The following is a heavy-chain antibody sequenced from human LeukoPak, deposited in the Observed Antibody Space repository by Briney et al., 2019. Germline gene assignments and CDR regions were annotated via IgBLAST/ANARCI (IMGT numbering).Heavy chain of an antibody. D-gene: IGHD6-6*01. CDR1: GGSFSGYY. CDR3: ARGMSIAARGPVNDY. CDR2: INHSGST. Sequence: SETLSLTCAVYGGSFSGYYWSWIRQPPGKRLEWIGEINHSGSTNYNPSLKSRVTISVDTSKNQFSLKLSSVTAADTAVYYCARGMSIAARGPVNDYWGQGTLVTVSS. J-gene: IGHJ4*02. V-gene: IGHV4-34*01.